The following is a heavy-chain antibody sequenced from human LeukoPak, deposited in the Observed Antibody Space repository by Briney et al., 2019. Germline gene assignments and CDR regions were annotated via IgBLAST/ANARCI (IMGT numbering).Heavy chain of an antibody. CDR1: GFTFETYE. CDR2: IAGGGDTI. D-gene: IGHD2/OR15-2a*01. CDR3: ARERTTIVSGTTIGAY. Sequence: GGSLRLSCAASGFTFETYEMNWVRQAPGKGLEWISYIAGGGDTIYYADSVKGRFTISRDNAKNSLYLQMNSLRADDTAVYYCARERTTIVSGTTIGAYWGQGTLVTVSS. J-gene: IGHJ4*02. V-gene: IGHV3-48*03.